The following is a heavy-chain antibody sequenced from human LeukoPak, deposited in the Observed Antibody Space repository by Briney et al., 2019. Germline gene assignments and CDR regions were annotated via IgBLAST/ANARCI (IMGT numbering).Heavy chain of an antibody. CDR1: GGSIGSNY. D-gene: IGHD6-13*01. V-gene: IGHV4-59*12. Sequence: SETLSLTCTVSGGSIGSNYWTWIRQPPGKGLEYIGYIYYTGGTNYNPSLRSRVTMSVDTSKNQFSLKLSSVTAADTAVYYCARVTFIAAAGSFAYYYYMDVWGKGTTVTVSS. CDR2: IYYTGGT. CDR3: ARVTFIAAAGSFAYYYYMDV. J-gene: IGHJ6*03.